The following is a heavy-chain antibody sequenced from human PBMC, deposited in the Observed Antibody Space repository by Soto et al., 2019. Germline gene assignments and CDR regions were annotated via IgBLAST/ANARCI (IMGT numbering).Heavy chain of an antibody. CDR3: AKGGLGCSSTSCPTGMDV. J-gene: IGHJ6*02. Sequence: GGSLRLSCAASGVPFSTYSMNWVRQAPGKGLEWVSIISGSGGSTHYADSVKGRFAISRDNSKNTLYLQMNSLRADDSAVYYCAKGGLGCSSTSCPTGMDVWGQGTTVTVSS. V-gene: IGHV3-23*01. CDR1: GVPFSTYS. CDR2: ISGSGGST. D-gene: IGHD2-2*01.